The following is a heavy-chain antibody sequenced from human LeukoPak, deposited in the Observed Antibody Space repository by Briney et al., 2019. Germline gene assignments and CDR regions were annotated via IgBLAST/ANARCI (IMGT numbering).Heavy chain of an antibody. CDR3: ARDNYYYDSSGYPLDY. J-gene: IGHJ4*02. Sequence: SETLSLTCTVSGGSISSDYWSWIRQPPGKGLEWIGYIYYSGSTNYNPSLRSRVTISVDTSKNQFSLKLSSVTAADTAVYYCARDNYYYDSSGYPLDYWGQGTLVTVSS. D-gene: IGHD3-22*01. CDR2: IYYSGST. CDR1: GGSISSDY. V-gene: IGHV4-59*01.